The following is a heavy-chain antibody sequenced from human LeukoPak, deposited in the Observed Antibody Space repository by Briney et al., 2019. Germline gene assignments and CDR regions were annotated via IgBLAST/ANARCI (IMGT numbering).Heavy chain of an antibody. CDR3: ARILRGSYFDY. CDR1: GGSISSSSYY. D-gene: IGHD3-16*01. J-gene: IGHJ4*02. CDR2: IYYSGST. V-gene: IGHV4-39*01. Sequence: PSETLSLTCTVSGGSISSSSYYWGWIRQPPGKGLEWIGSIYYSGSTYYNPSLKSRVTISVDTSKNQFSLKLSSETAADTAVYYCARILRGSYFDYWGQRTLVTVSS.